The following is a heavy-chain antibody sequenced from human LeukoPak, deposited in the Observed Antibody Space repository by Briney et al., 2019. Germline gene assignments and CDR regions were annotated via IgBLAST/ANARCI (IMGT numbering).Heavy chain of an antibody. CDR2: ISSSSSYI. D-gene: IGHD2-2*01. Sequence: KPGGSLRLSCAASGFTFSGYSMNWVRQAPGKGLEWVSSISSSSSYIYYADSVKGRFTISRDNAKNSLYLQMNSLRAEDTAVYYCARDKDIVVVPAAPRDAFDIWGQGTMVTVSS. V-gene: IGHV3-21*01. J-gene: IGHJ3*02. CDR1: GFTFSGYS. CDR3: ARDKDIVVVPAAPRDAFDI.